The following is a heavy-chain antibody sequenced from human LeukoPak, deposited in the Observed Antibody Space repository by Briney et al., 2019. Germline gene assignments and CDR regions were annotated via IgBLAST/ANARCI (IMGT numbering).Heavy chain of an antibody. CDR3: AKFPDVTDY. J-gene: IGHJ4*02. Sequence: PGGSLRLSCAVSGFTFSSYAMIWVRQAPGGGMVWVSSIGASGDSIYYTDSVKGRFTISRDNSKNTLYLQMSSLRVEDTAVYYCAKFPDVTDYWGQGTLVTVSS. CDR1: GFTFSSYA. CDR2: IGASGDSI. V-gene: IGHV3-23*01. D-gene: IGHD2-21*02.